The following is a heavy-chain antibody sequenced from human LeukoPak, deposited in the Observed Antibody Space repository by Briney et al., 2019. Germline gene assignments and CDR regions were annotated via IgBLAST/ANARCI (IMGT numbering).Heavy chain of an antibody. Sequence: PGGSLRLSCAASGFTFSDYYMSWLRQAPGKGLEWVSYISGSGSTVYYAASVRGRFTISRDNAKNSLFLQMNSLRAEDTAVYYCARDRGNSDPGDWFDSRGQGTLVTVSS. CDR3: ARDRGNSDPGDWFDS. V-gene: IGHV3-11*01. D-gene: IGHD4-23*01. CDR1: GFTFSDYY. J-gene: IGHJ5*01. CDR2: ISGSGSTV.